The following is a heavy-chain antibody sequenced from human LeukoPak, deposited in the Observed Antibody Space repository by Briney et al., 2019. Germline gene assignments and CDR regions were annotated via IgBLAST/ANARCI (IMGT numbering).Heavy chain of an antibody. V-gene: IGHV4-4*02. J-gene: IGHJ4*02. D-gene: IGHD5-24*01. CDR3: ASQGEMATIMDY. Sequence: SGTLSLTCAVSGGSISSSNWWSWVRQPPGKGLEWIGEIYHSGSTNYNPSLKSRVTISVDTSKNQFSLKLSSVTAADTAVYYCASQGEMATIMDYWGQGTLVTVSS. CDR1: GGSISSSNW. CDR2: IYHSGST.